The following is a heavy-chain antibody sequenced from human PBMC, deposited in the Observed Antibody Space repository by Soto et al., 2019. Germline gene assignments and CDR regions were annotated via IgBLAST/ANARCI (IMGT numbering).Heavy chain of an antibody. Sequence: GESLKISCKGSGYSFTSYWIGWVRQMPGKGLEWMGIIYPGDSDTRYSPSFQGQVTISADKSISTAYLQWSSLKASDTAMYYCARLRSWKYSSGSNDAFDIWGQGTMVTVSS. V-gene: IGHV5-51*01. J-gene: IGHJ3*02. CDR3: ARLRSWKYSSGSNDAFDI. CDR2: IYPGDSDT. D-gene: IGHD6-19*01. CDR1: GYSFTSYW.